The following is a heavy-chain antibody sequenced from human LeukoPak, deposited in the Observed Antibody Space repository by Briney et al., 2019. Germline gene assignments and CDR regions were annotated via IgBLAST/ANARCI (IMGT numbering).Heavy chain of an antibody. CDR1: GGSISSYY. Sequence: SETLSLTCTVTGGSISSYYWSWIRQPPGKGLEWIGYIYYSGSTNYNPSLKSRVTISIDTSKNQFSLKVNSMTAADTAVYYCARLGYSSSWYNFGYWGQGTLVTVSS. CDR2: IYYSGST. V-gene: IGHV4-59*08. J-gene: IGHJ4*02. CDR3: ARLGYSSSWYNFGY. D-gene: IGHD6-13*01.